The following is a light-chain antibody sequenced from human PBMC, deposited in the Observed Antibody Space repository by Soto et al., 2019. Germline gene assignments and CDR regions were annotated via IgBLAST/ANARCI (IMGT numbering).Light chain of an antibody. CDR3: MQGTHWPLT. V-gene: IGKV2-30*01. J-gene: IGKJ4*01. CDR2: EVS. Sequence: EVVLTQSPLSLPVTVGQPATVSCRSSQSLLFSNGITYLTWFHQRPGKPPRCIISEVSNLESGVPDRFSGSGSGTDFTLRISRVESDDVVLFYSMQGTHWPLTFGGGTRVDIK. CDR1: QSLLFSNGITY.